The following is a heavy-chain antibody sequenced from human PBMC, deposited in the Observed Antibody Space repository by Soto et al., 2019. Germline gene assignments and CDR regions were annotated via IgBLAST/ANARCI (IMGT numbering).Heavy chain of an antibody. D-gene: IGHD4-17*01. V-gene: IGHV2-5*02. Sequence: QITLKESGPTLVKPTQTLTMTCTFSGFALSTSGVGVGWIRQPPGKALEWLALTYWDDDKRYSPSLKSRLTITKDTSKNQVVLTMTNMDPVDTATYYCAHRQRTVYFDYWGQGTLVTVSS. J-gene: IGHJ4*02. CDR2: TYWDDDK. CDR1: GFALSTSGVG. CDR3: AHRQRTVYFDY.